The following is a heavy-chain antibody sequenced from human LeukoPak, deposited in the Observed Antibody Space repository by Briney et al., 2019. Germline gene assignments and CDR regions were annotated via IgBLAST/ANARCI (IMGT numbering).Heavy chain of an antibody. Sequence: ASQTLSLTCTVSGGSISSGYYYWSWIRQHPGKGPEWIGYIYNTGNTDYNPSLKSRATISIDTSKNQFSLNLSSVTAADTAVYYCASYDSGSHWGQGTLVTVSS. CDR3: ASYDSGSH. D-gene: IGHD3-10*01. J-gene: IGHJ4*02. CDR1: GGSISSGYYY. CDR2: IYNTGNT. V-gene: IGHV4-31*03.